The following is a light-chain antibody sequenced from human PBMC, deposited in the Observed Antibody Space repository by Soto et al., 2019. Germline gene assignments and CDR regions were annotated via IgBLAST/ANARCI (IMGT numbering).Light chain of an antibody. CDR2: GAS. Sequence: EIALTQSPGTRSLSPGERGTLSRRASQSVTGSYLAWYQQKPGQAPRLLIYGASSRATGIPDRFTVSGSGTDFTLTISRLETEDFAVFDGHQYGSSTQTFGQGTKVDIK. J-gene: IGKJ1*01. CDR3: HQYGSSTQT. V-gene: IGKV3-20*01. CDR1: QSVTGSY.